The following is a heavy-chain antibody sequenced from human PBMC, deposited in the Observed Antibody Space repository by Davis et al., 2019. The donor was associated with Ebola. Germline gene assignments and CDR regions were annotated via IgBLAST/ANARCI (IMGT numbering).Heavy chain of an antibody. J-gene: IGHJ4*02. CDR1: GFTFSSYA. D-gene: IGHD3-10*01. V-gene: IGHV3-23*01. CDR3: AKAPYITMVRGVIGPLDY. Sequence: PGGSLRLSCAASGFTFSSYAMSWVRQAPGKGLEWVSAISGSGGSTYYADSVKGRFTISRDNSKNTLYLQMNSLRAEDTAVYYCAKAPYITMVRGVIGPLDYWGQGTLVTVSS. CDR2: ISGSGGST.